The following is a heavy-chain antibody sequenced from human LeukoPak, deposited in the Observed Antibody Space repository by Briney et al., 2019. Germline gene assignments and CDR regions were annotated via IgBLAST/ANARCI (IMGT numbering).Heavy chain of an antibody. V-gene: IGHV3-21*01. D-gene: IGHD2-8*01. J-gene: IGHJ6*03. CDR2: ISSSSTDI. Sequence: GGSLRLSCSASGFTFRSYSMNWVRQAPGKGLEWVSSISSSSTDISYADSVRGRFTISRDNAKNSLYLQMNSLRAEDTAVYYCAKDQDVYYYYYYYMDVWGKGTTVTVSS. CDR3: AKDQDVYYYYYYYMDV. CDR1: GFTFRSYS.